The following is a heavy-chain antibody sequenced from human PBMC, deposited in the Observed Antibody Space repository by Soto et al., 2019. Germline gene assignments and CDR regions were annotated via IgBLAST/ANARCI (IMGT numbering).Heavy chain of an antibody. Sequence: ASLKVSCKASGYTFNYYGISWVRQAPGQGLEWVGWISAHNGDTKYAQNLQGRLTLTTDTSTSTAYMELTSLTSDDTAVYYCARDWSRYFDSSGLMWFYWGQGXLVTVSS. CDR2: ISAHNGDT. J-gene: IGHJ4*02. CDR1: GYTFNYYG. D-gene: IGHD3-22*01. CDR3: ARDWSRYFDSSGLMWFY. V-gene: IGHV1-18*04.